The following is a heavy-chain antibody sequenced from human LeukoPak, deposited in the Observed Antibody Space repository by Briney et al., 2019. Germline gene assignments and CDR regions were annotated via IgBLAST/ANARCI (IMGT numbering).Heavy chain of an antibody. Sequence: GGSLRPSCAASGFTFRSYDMHWVRQATGKGLEWVSAIGTAGDTYYPGSVKGRFTISRENAKNSLYLQMNSLRAGDTAVYYCARAQDYYYGMDVWGQGTTVTVSS. V-gene: IGHV3-13*01. J-gene: IGHJ6*02. CDR1: GFTFRSYD. CDR2: IGTAGDT. CDR3: ARAQDYYYGMDV.